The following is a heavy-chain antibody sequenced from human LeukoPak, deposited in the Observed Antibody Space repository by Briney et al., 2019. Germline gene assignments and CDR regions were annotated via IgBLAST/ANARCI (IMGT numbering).Heavy chain of an antibody. CDR2: INPRGTAT. Sequence: ASVKVSCKASGYTFTSHYMHWVRQAPGQGLEWMGLINPRGTATRYAESFQGRLTLTRDLSTSTDYMELSSLRSDDTAVYFCARDTSEGDYAWWFDPWGQGTLVTVAS. V-gene: IGHV1-46*01. J-gene: IGHJ5*02. D-gene: IGHD3-16*01. CDR3: ARDTSEGDYAWWFDP. CDR1: GYTFTSHY.